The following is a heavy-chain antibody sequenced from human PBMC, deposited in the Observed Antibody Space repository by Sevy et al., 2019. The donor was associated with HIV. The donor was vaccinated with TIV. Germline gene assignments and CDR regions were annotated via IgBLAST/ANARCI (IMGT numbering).Heavy chain of an antibody. J-gene: IGHJ4*02. CDR2: IYYSGRT. CDR1: GGSISSYY. V-gene: IGHV4-59*01. Sequence: SETLSLTCTVSGGSISSYYWSWIRQPPGKGLEWIGYIYYSGRTNYNPAPKSRVTISVDTSKNQFCLKLSSVTAADTAVYYCAREDEAAADYWGQGTLVTVSS. CDR3: AREDEAAADY. D-gene: IGHD6-13*01.